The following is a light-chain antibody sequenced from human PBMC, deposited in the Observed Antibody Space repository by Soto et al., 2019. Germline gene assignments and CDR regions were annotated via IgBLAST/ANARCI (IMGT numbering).Light chain of an antibody. CDR3: AAWDDSLNGPV. J-gene: IGLJ3*02. CDR2: RSS. V-gene: IGLV1-44*01. Sequence: QSVLTQPPSASGTPGQRVTISCSGSSSNIGSHSVNWYQQLPGMAPKLLIYRSSQRPSGVPVRFSGSKSGTSGSLAISGLQSGDEADYYCAAWDDSLNGPVFGGGTKVTVL. CDR1: SSNIGSHS.